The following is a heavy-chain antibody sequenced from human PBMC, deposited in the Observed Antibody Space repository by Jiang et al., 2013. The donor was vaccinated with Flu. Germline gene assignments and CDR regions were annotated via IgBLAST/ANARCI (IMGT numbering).Heavy chain of an antibody. V-gene: IGHV2-5*01. CDR1: GFSLSTSGVG. CDR2: IYWNDDK. Sequence: KPTQTLTLTCTFSGFSLSTSGVGVGWIRQPPGKALEWLALIYWNDDKRYSPSLKSRLTITKDTSKNQVVLTMTNMDPVDTATYYCAHRDGGNSFDYWGQGTLVTVSS. CDR3: AHRDGGNSFDY. D-gene: IGHD4-23*01. J-gene: IGHJ4*02.